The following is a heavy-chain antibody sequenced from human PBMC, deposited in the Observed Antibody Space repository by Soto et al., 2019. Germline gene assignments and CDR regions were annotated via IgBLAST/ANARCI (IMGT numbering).Heavy chain of an antibody. D-gene: IGHD5-12*01. Sequence: QVQLVESGGGVVQPGRSLRLSCAASGFTFSSYGMHWVRQAPGKGLDWVAFISYDGSDKYYADSVKGRFTISRDSSKSTLYLQMFSLRAEDTAVYYCAKDADIVTRLPRTFWYYFDYWGQGSLVTVSS. CDR2: ISYDGSDK. CDR3: AKDADIVTRLPRTFWYYFDY. V-gene: IGHV3-30*18. CDR1: GFTFSSYG. J-gene: IGHJ4*02.